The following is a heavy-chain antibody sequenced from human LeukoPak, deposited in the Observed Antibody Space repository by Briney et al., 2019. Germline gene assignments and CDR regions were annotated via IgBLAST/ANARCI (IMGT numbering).Heavy chain of an antibody. CDR3: AKDYGSSWLVLDY. Sequence: GGSLRLSCAASGFTFSSYGMHWVRQAPGKGLEWVAVISYDGSNKYYADSVKGRFTISRDNSKNTLYLQMNSLRAEDTAVYYCAKDYGSSWLVLDYWGQGTLVTVSS. CDR2: ISYDGSNK. V-gene: IGHV3-30*18. CDR1: GFTFSSYG. J-gene: IGHJ4*02. D-gene: IGHD6-13*01.